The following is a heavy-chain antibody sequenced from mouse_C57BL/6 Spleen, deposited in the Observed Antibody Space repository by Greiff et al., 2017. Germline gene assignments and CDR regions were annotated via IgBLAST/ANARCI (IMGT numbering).Heavy chain of an antibody. CDR3: ARFGYSNPYFDY. V-gene: IGHV5-6*01. CDR2: ISSGGSYT. CDR1: GFTFSSYG. J-gene: IGHJ2*01. Sequence: EVQVVESGGDLVKPGGSLKLSCAASGFTFSSYGMSWVRQTPDKRLEWVATISSGGSYTYYPDSVKGRFTISRDNAKNTLYLQMSSLKSEDTAMYYCARFGYSNPYFDYWGQGTTLTVSS. D-gene: IGHD2-5*01.